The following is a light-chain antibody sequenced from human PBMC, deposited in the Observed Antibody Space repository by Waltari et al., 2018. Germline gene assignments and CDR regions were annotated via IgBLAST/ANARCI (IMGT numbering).Light chain of an antibody. CDR2: VVS. V-gene: IGLV2-11*01. Sequence: QSALTQPRSVSGSPGQSVTISCTGTSSDVGGYQYVSSHQQHPGKPPKLIIFVVSERPSGVPVRFPVAKSGHPPSLTISGLQADDEADYYCCSYAGGYTMAVGGGTKLTVL. J-gene: IGLJ2*01. CDR3: CSYAGGYTMA. CDR1: SSDVGGYQY.